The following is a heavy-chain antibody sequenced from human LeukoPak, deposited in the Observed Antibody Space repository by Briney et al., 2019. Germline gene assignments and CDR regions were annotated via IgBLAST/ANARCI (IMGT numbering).Heavy chain of an antibody. CDR1: GFTFSSYW. V-gene: IGHV3-74*01. Sequence: PGGSLRLSCVVSGFTFSSYWMHWVRHAPGKGLVWVSRISSDESSTSSADSVKGRFTISRDNAKNTLYLQMNSLRAEDTAVYYCARGPPYYDSSGYYYGGTVFDIWGQGTMVTVSS. D-gene: IGHD3-22*01. CDR2: ISSDESST. J-gene: IGHJ3*02. CDR3: ARGPPYYDSSGYYYGGTVFDI.